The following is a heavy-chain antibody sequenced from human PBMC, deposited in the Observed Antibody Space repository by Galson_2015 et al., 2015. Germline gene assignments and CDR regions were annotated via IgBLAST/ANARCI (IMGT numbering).Heavy chain of an antibody. V-gene: IGHV4-39*01. CDR1: GGSISSSSYY. D-gene: IGHD6-13*01. CDR2: FYYSGST. CDR3: ARHTYQQQLPPFDY. Sequence: SETLSLTCTVSGGSISSSSYYWGWIRQPPGKGLEWIGTFYYSGSTYYNPSLKSRVTMSVDTSKNQFSLRLSSVTAADTALYYCARHTYQQQLPPFDYWGQGTLVTVSS. J-gene: IGHJ4*02.